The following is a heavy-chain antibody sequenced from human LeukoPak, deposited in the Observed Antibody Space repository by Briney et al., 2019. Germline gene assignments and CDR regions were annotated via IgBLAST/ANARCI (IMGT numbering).Heavy chain of an antibody. Sequence: PGGSLRLSCAASGFTFSSYAMSWVRQAPGKGLEWVSAISGSGGSTYYADSVRGRFTISRDNSKNTLYLQMNSLRAEDTAVYYCAKDQSSGWYKPVYFDYWGQGTLVTVSS. V-gene: IGHV3-23*01. J-gene: IGHJ4*02. CDR3: AKDQSSGWYKPVYFDY. CDR1: GFTFSSYA. D-gene: IGHD6-19*01. CDR2: ISGSGGST.